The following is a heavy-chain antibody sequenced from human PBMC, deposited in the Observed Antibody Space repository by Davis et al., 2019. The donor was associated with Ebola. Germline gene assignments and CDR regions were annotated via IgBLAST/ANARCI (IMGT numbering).Heavy chain of an antibody. D-gene: IGHD3-3*01. CDR1: GFTFGDYA. CDR3: AREGSFTVWFDY. CDR2: IRSKAYGGTT. Sequence: GGSLRLSCTASGFTFGDYAMSWFRQAPGKGLEWVGFIRSKAYGGTTEYAASVKGRFTISRDDSKSIAYLQMNSLRAEDTAVYYCAREGSFTVWFDYWGQGTLVTVSS. V-gene: IGHV3-49*03. J-gene: IGHJ4*02.